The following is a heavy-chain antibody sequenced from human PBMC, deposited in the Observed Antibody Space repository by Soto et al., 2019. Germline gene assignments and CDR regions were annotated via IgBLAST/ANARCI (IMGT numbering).Heavy chain of an antibody. Sequence: PSETLSLTCTVSGDSMSSFTYWTWVRQPPGKGLEWIGEIYQSGSTNYNPSLKSRVTISADKSNNQFSLRLSSVTAADTAVYYCERGLHTAMEPWNFDSWGQGTLVTVYS. CDR1: GDSMSSFTY. J-gene: IGHJ4*02. CDR2: IYQSGST. CDR3: ERGLHTAMEPWNFDS. V-gene: IGHV4-4*02. D-gene: IGHD1-1*01.